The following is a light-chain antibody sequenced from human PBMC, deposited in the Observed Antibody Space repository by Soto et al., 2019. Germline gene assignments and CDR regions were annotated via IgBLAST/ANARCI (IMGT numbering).Light chain of an antibody. J-gene: IGLJ3*02. CDR3: SSYTTSSTWV. CDR2: DVN. V-gene: IGLV2-14*01. Sequence: QSALTQPASVSGSPGQSITISCTGTSGDVGVFNYVSWYQQHPGKAPKLMIYDVNNRPSGVSNRFSGSKSGNTASLTISGLQAEDEADYYCSSYTTSSTWVFGGWTQLTVL. CDR1: SGDVGVFNY.